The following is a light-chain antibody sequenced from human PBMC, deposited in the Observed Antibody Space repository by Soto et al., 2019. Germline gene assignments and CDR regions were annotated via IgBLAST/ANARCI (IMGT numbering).Light chain of an antibody. CDR1: QSVSSSY. CDR2: GAS. V-gene: IGKV3-20*01. Sequence: EIALTQSPGTLSLSPGERATLSCRASQSVSSSYLAGYQQKPGQAPRPLIYGASSRATGIPDRFSGSGSGPDFPLTISRLEREDFAVYYCQQYGSSPYPFGQGTKLELK. J-gene: IGKJ2*01. CDR3: QQYGSSPYP.